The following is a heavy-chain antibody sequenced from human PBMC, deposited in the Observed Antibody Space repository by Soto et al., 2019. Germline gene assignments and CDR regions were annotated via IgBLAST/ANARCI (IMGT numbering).Heavy chain of an antibody. CDR1: GCSISSGYYY. J-gene: IGHJ5*02. CDR2: IYYSGST. Sequence: SETLSLTCTVSGCSISSGYYYWSWIRQPPGKGLEWIGYIYYSGSTNYNPSLKSRVTISVDTSKNQFSLKLSSVTAADTAVYYCARVRGRLLRFDPWGQGTLVTVSS. D-gene: IGHD2-15*01. CDR3: ARVRGRLLRFDP. V-gene: IGHV4-30-4*01.